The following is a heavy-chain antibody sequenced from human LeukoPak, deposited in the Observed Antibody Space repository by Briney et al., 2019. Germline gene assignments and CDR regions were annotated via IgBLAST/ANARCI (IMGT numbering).Heavy chain of an antibody. CDR2: IISILGIA. J-gene: IGHJ4*02. CDR3: ARAFPVTYYDILTGYDY. V-gene: IGHV1-69*04. D-gene: IGHD3-9*01. Sequence: ASVKVFCKASGGTFSSYAISWVRQAPGQGLEWMGRIISILGIANYAQKFQGRVTMTRNTSISTAYMELSSLRSEDTAVYYCARAFPVTYYDILTGYDYWGQGTLVTVSS. CDR1: GGTFSSYA.